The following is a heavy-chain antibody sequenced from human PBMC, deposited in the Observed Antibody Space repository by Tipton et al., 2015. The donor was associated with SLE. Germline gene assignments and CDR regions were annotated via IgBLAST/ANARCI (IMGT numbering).Heavy chain of an antibody. CDR3: ARGLVVIPAAPGGFDY. J-gene: IGHJ4*02. V-gene: IGHV5-51*03. CDR2: IYPGDSDT. D-gene: IGHD2-2*01. Sequence: VQLVQSGAEVKKPGESLKISCKGSGYSFTSYWIGWVRQMPGKGLEWMGIIYPGDSDTRYSPPFQGQVTISADKSISTAYLQWSSLRASDAAMYYCARGLVVIPAAPGGFDYWGQGTLVTVSS. CDR1: GYSFTSYW.